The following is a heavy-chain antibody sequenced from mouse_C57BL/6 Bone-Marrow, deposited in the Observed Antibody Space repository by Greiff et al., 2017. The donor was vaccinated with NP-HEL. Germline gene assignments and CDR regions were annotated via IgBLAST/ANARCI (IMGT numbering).Heavy chain of an antibody. Sequence: LQQSGAELVRPGSSVKLSCTASYFAFMASAMHWVKQRPGHGLEWIGSFTMYRDATEYSENFKGKATLTANTSSSTAYMELSSLTADDSGVYYRARGVGGSIFDVWGTGTTVTVSS. CDR3: ARGVGGSIFDV. CDR2: FTMYRDAT. J-gene: IGHJ1*03. V-gene: IGHV1-49*01. CDR1: YFAFMASA. D-gene: IGHD1-1*01.